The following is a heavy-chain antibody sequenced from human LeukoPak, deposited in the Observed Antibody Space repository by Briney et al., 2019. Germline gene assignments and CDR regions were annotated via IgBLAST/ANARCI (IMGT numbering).Heavy chain of an antibody. CDR3: ARAAGGVVVPAAMSLAFDY. J-gene: IGHJ4*02. D-gene: IGHD2-2*01. Sequence: SVKVSCKASGGTFSSYAIRWVRQAPGQGLEWMGGIIPIFGTADYAQKFQGRVTITADESTSTAYMELSSLRSEDTAVYYCARAAGGVVVPAAMSLAFDYWGQGTLVTVSS. V-gene: IGHV1-69*01. CDR1: GGTFSSYA. CDR2: IIPIFGTA.